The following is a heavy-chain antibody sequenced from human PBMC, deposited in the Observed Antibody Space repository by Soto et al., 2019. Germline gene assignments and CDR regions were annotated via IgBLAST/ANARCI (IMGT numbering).Heavy chain of an antibody. D-gene: IGHD3-22*01. V-gene: IGHV5-10-1*01. J-gene: IGHJ3*02. CDR2: IDPSDSYT. Sequence: PGESLKISCKGSGYSFTTYWISWVRQMPGKGLEWMGRIDPSDSYTSYSPSFQGHVTISADKSISTAYLQWSSLKASDTAMYYCARHPRASSGYYLLRAFAIRGQGTMVTVSS. CDR1: GYSFTTYW. CDR3: ARHPRASSGYYLLRAFAI.